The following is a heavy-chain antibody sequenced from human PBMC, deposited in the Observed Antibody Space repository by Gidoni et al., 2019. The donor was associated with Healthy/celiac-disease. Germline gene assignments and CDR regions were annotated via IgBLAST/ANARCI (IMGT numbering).Heavy chain of an antibody. CDR1: VGTLSSYA. V-gene: IGHV1-69*06. D-gene: IGHD1-26*01. Sequence: QVQLVQSGAEVKTPGSSVKVSCKASVGTLSSYANSWVRQAPGQGLEWMGGIIPIFGTANYAQKFQGRVTMTADKATSTAYMELSSLRSEDTAVYYCASRDSGSYYEGEYFQHWGQGTLVTVSS. J-gene: IGHJ1*01. CDR3: ASRDSGSYYEGEYFQH. CDR2: IIPIFGTA.